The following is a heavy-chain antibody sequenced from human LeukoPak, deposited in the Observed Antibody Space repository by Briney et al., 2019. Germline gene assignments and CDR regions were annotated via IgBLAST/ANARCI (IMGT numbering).Heavy chain of an antibody. V-gene: IGHV3-74*01. J-gene: IGHJ4*02. D-gene: IGHD1-1*01. CDR2: INTDGSST. CDR3: ARFWNDGPIDY. Sequence: GGSLRLSCAASGFTFSSYWMHWVRQAPVKGLVWVSRINTDGSSTSYADSVKGRFTISRDNAKNTLYLQMNSLRAEDTAVYYCARFWNDGPIDYWGQGTLVTVSS. CDR1: GFTFSSYW.